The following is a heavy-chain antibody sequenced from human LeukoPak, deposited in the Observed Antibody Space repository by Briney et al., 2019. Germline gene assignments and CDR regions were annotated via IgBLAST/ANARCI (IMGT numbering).Heavy chain of an antibody. J-gene: IGHJ3*02. CDR1: GFTFSSYS. CDR2: ISSSSSYI. Sequence: PGGSLRLSCAVSGFTFSSYSMNWVRQAPGKGLEWVSSISSSSSYIYYADSVKGRFTISRDNAKNSLYLQMNSLRAEDTAVYYCASSEGAFDIWGQGTMVTVSS. CDR3: ASSEGAFDI. V-gene: IGHV3-21*01.